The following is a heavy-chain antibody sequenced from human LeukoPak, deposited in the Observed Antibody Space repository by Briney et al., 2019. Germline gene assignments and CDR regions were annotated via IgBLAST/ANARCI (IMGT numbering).Heavy chain of an antibody. J-gene: IGHJ5*02. Sequence: SETLSLTCTVSGGSISSSSYYWSWIRQPPGKGLEWIGYIYYSGSTNYNPSLKSRVTISVDTSKNQFSLKLSSVTAADTAVYYCARAGYTVVRGVSGWFDPWGQGTLVTVSS. V-gene: IGHV4-61*01. CDR2: IYYSGST. CDR1: GGSISSSSYY. CDR3: ARAGYTVVRGVSGWFDP. D-gene: IGHD3-10*01.